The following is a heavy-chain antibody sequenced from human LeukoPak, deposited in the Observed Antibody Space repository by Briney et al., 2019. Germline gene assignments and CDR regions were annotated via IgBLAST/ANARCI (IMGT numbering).Heavy chain of an antibody. J-gene: IGHJ4*02. CDR1: GGSISGTNW. CDR2: ISLAGQT. D-gene: IGHD1-26*01. CDR3: SRESGAFCPFGY. Sequence: ASETLSLTCGVSGGSISGTNWWSWVRQPPRQGLEWIGEISLAGQTNYNPSLNGRVTMSLDKSSNQLSLNLTSVTAADTATYYCSRESGAFCPFGYWGQGTLVIVSS. V-gene: IGHV4/OR15-8*02.